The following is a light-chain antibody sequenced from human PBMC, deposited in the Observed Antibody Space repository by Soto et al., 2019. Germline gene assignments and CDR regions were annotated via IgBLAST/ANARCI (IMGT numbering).Light chain of an antibody. CDR2: GNI. Sequence: QSVLTQPPSVSGAPGQRVTISWTGSSSNIGAGYDVHWYQQVPGTAPKLLIYGNINRPSGVPDRFSGSKSGTSASLAITGLQADDEADYYCQSYDSSLTVVFGGGTKLTVL. CDR1: SSNIGAGYD. CDR3: QSYDSSLTVV. V-gene: IGLV1-40*01. J-gene: IGLJ2*01.